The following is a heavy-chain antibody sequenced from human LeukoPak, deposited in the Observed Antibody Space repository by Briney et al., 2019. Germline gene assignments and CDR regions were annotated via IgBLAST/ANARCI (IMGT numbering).Heavy chain of an antibody. J-gene: IGHJ4*02. CDR1: GYTFTGYY. CDR3: ARVVGGRTPINDY. V-gene: IGHV1-2*02. D-gene: IGHD4-23*01. CDR2: INPNSGGT. Sequence: GASVKVSCKASGYTFTGYYMHWVRQAPGQGLEWMGWINPNSGGTNYAQKFQGRVTMTRDTSISTAYMDLSRLTSDDTAVYYCARVVGGRTPINDYWGQGTLVTVSS.